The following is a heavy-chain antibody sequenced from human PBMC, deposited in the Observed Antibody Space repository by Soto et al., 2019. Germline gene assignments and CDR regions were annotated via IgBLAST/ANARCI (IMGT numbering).Heavy chain of an antibody. J-gene: IGHJ6*02. CDR2: ISSSSSYI. Sequence: PGGSLRFSCAASGFTFSSYSMNWVRQAPGKGLEWVSSISSSSSYIYYADSVKGRFTISRDNAKNSLYLQMNSLRAEDTAVYYCARRCSGGSCYDDYYYYGMDVWGQGTTVTVSS. CDR3: ARRCSGGSCYDDYYYYGMDV. D-gene: IGHD2-15*01. V-gene: IGHV3-21*01. CDR1: GFTFSSYS.